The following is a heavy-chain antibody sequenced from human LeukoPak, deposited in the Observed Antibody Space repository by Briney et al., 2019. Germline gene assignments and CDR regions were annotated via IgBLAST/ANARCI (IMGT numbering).Heavy chain of an antibody. J-gene: IGHJ5*02. CDR3: ARVGGDCSGGSCLFDP. Sequence: PSQTLSPTCAVSGGSISSGGYSWSWIRQPPGKGLEWIGYIYHSGSTYYNPSLKSRVTISVDRSKNQFSLKLSSVTAADTAVYYCARVGGDCSGGSCLFDPWGQGTLVTVSS. CDR1: GGSISSGGYS. V-gene: IGHV4-30-2*01. D-gene: IGHD2-15*01. CDR2: IYHSGST.